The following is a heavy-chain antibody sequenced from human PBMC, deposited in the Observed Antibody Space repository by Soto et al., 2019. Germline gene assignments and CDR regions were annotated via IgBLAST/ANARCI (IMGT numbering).Heavy chain of an antibody. D-gene: IGHD3-22*01. J-gene: IGHJ4*02. Sequence: WSLRLSCAASGFTVSSNYMSWVRQAPGKGLEWVSFIYSGGSTYYADSVRGRFTISRDNSKNTLYLQMNSLGAEDTAVYYCAGCNYYDSSGYYRYWGQVTLVIVSS. CDR2: IYSGGST. V-gene: IGHV3-66*01. CDR1: GFTVSSNY. CDR3: AGCNYYDSSGYYRY.